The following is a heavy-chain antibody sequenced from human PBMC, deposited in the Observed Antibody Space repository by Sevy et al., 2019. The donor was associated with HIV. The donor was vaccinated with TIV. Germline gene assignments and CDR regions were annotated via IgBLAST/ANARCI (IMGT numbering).Heavy chain of an antibody. CDR1: GFTFSDFR. D-gene: IGHD3-16*01. Sequence: GGSLRLSCAASGFTFSDFRMHWVRQAPGKGLEWVAVISHDGRNNKYNVDSVKGRFTISRDNSKNTLYLRMNSLGAEETVIYYGAGDRGEILSSAFDYWGQGTLVTVSS. J-gene: IGHJ4*02. V-gene: IGHV3-30*03. CDR3: AGDRGEILSSAFDY. CDR2: ISHDGRNNK.